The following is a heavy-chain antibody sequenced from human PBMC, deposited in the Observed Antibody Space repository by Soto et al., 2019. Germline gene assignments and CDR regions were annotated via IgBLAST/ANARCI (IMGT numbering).Heavy chain of an antibody. J-gene: IGHJ4*02. V-gene: IGHV4-4*02. CDR2: IYRTGST. CDR1: GGSFTRNNL. Sequence: TSETLCLTSAVSGGSFTRNNLWTWVRQPPGQGLEWIGEIYRTGSTNYNPSLKSRVTISLDKSENQFSLKVTSLTAADTAVYYCASRDPGTSVDYWGQGTLVTVSS. CDR3: ASRDPGTSVDY. D-gene: IGHD1-7*01.